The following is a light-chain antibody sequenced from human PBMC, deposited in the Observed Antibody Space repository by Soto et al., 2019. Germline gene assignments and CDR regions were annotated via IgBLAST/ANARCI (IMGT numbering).Light chain of an antibody. J-gene: IGLJ1*01. CDR1: SSDVGGYNY. V-gene: IGLV2-14*03. CDR2: DVS. Sequence: ALTQPASVSGSPGQSITISCTGTSSDVGGYNYVSWYQHHPGKAPKLMIYDVSNRPSGISNRFSGSKSGNTASLTISGLQPEDEGDYYCSSYTTSNTRQIVFGTGTKVTVL. CDR3: SSYTTSNTRQIV.